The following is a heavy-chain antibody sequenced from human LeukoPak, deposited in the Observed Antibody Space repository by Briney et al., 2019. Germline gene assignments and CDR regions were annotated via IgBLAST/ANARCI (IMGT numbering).Heavy chain of an antibody. CDR2: VHYIGTT. J-gene: IGHJ5*02. D-gene: IGHD5-24*01. Sequence: SSETLSLTCTVSGGSISGYYWSWVRQPPGKGLEWIGYVHYIGTTKYNPSLKSRVTISVDTSKNQFSLKLNSVTVADTAVYYCAKTLDDGYNPAWGQGALVTVSS. CDR3: AKTLDDGYNPA. V-gene: IGHV4-59*01. CDR1: GGSISGYY.